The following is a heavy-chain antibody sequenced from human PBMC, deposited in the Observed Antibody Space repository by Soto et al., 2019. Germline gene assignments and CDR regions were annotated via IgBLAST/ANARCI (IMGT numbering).Heavy chain of an antibody. CDR1: GGSISSSNW. Sequence: ASETLSLTCAVSGGSISSSNWWSWVRKPPGKGLEWIGDIYHRGSSNYNPSLKSRVTISVDKSKNQFSLKLTSVTAADTAVYYRAKAELCSGSTCVWFDPWGQGTLVAVSS. J-gene: IGHJ5*02. V-gene: IGHV4-4*02. CDR3: AKAELCSGSTCVWFDP. D-gene: IGHD2-15*01. CDR2: IYHRGSS.